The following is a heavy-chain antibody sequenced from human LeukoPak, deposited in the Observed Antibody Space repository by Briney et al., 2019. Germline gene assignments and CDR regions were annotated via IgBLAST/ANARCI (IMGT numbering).Heavy chain of an antibody. D-gene: IGHD3-22*01. Sequence: PSETLSLTCTVSGGSISSYYWSWIRQPPGKGLEGIGYIYYSGSTNYNPSLKSRVTISVDTSKNQFSLKLSSVTAADTAVYYCARVGDSSGYYYSYFDYWGQGTLVTVSS. CDR2: IYYSGST. V-gene: IGHV4-59*13. CDR3: ARVGDSSGYYYSYFDY. CDR1: GGSISSYY. J-gene: IGHJ4*02.